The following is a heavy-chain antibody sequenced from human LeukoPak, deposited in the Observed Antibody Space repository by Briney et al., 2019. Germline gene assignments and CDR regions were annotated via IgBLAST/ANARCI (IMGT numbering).Heavy chain of an antibody. D-gene: IGHD2-2*01. V-gene: IGHV1-69*01. CDR2: IIPIFGTA. CDR1: GGTFSSYA. Sequence: SVKVSCKASGGTFSSYAISWVRQAPGQGLEWMGGIIPIFGTANYAQKFQGRVTITADESTSTAYMELCSLRSEDTAVYYCARDGNHCSSTSCYEDYFDYWGQGTLVTVSS. J-gene: IGHJ4*02. CDR3: ARDGNHCSSTSCYEDYFDY.